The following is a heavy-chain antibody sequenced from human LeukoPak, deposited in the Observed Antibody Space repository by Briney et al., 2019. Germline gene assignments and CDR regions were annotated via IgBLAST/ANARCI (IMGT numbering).Heavy chain of an antibody. V-gene: IGHV3-23*01. CDR3: AKDIPPLGAIFGVVTYY. CDR2: ISGSGGST. Sequence: PGGSLRLSCAASGFTFSSYAMSWVRQAPGKGLEWVSAISGSGGSTYYADSVKGRFTISRDNSKNTLYLQMNSLRAEDTAVYYCAKDIPPLGAIFGVVTYYWGQGTLVTVSS. D-gene: IGHD3-3*01. CDR1: GFTFSSYA. J-gene: IGHJ4*02.